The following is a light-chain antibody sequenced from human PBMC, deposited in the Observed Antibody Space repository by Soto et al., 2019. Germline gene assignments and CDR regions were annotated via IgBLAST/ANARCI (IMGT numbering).Light chain of an antibody. V-gene: IGLV2-14*01. CDR3: SSYTSSSTLL. CDR1: SSDVGGYNY. Sequence: QSALTQPASVSGSPGQSITISCTGTSSDVGGYNYVSWYQQHPGKAPKLMIYDVSNRPSGVSNHFSGSKSGNTASLTISGLQAEDEADYYCSSYTSSSTLLFGGGTQLTVL. J-gene: IGLJ2*01. CDR2: DVS.